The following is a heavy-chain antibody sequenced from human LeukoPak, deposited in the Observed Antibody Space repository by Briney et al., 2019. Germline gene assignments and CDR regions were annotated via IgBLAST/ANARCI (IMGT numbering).Heavy chain of an antibody. D-gene: IGHD3-22*01. CDR1: GFTFSSYG. V-gene: IGHV3-23*01. J-gene: IGHJ4*02. Sequence: GGSLRLSCAASGFTFSSYGMSWVRQAPGKGLEWVSAISGSGGSTYYADSVKGRFTISRDNSKNTLYLQMNSLRAEDTAVYYCAKDQIAYYYDSSGALDYWGQGTLVTVSS. CDR2: ISGSGGST. CDR3: AKDQIAYYYDSSGALDY.